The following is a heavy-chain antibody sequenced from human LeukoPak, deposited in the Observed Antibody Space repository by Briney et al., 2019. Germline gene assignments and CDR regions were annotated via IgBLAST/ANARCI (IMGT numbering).Heavy chain of an antibody. Sequence: PSETLSLTCAVYGGSFSGYYWSWIRQPPGKGLEWIGEINHSGSTNYNPSLKSRVTISVDTSKNQFSLKLSSVTAADTAVYYCARAPTYYYGSGSSLFDYWGQGTLVTVSS. CDR2: INHSGST. CDR3: ARAPTYYYGSGSSLFDY. D-gene: IGHD3-10*01. V-gene: IGHV4-34*01. J-gene: IGHJ4*02. CDR1: GGSFSGYY.